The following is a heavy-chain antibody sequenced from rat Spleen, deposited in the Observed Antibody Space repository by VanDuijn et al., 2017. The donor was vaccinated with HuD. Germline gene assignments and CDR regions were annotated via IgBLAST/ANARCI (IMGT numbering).Heavy chain of an antibody. CDR3: AREGTYYGDYVDY. CDR2: INYDGSGT. Sequence: EVQLVESDGGLVQPGRSLKLSCAASGFTFSDYYMAWVRQAPTKGLEWVATINYDGSGTYYRDSVKGRFTISRDNAKSTLYLQMDSLRSEDTATYYCAREGTYYGDYVDYWGQGVMVTVSS. CDR1: GFTFSDYY. J-gene: IGHJ2*01. D-gene: IGHD1-9*01. V-gene: IGHV5-29*01.